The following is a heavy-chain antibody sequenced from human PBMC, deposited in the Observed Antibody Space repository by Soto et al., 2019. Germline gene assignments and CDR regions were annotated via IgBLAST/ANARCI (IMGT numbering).Heavy chain of an antibody. CDR3: AREGYCTNGVCLGWFDP. D-gene: IGHD2-8*01. J-gene: IGHJ5*02. V-gene: IGHV4-38-2*02. CDR1: GYSISSGYY. Sequence: SETLSLTCAVSGYSISSGYYWGWIRQPPGKGLEWVGSIYHSGSTYYNPSLKSRVTISVDTSKNQFSLKLSSVTAADTAVYYCAREGYCTNGVCLGWFDPWGQGTLVTVSS. CDR2: IYHSGST.